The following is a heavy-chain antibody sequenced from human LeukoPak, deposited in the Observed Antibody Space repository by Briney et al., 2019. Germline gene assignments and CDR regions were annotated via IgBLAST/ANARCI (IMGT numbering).Heavy chain of an antibody. CDR2: INSDGSST. D-gene: IGHD1-26*01. V-gene: IGHV3-74*01. CDR1: GFTFSSSW. Sequence: GGSLRLSCAASGFTFSSSWMHWVPQAPGKGLVWVSRINSDGSSTSYADSVEGRFTISRDNAKNTLYLQMNSLRAEDTALYYCARALGTYSDYWGQGTLVTVSS. J-gene: IGHJ4*02. CDR3: ARALGTYSDY.